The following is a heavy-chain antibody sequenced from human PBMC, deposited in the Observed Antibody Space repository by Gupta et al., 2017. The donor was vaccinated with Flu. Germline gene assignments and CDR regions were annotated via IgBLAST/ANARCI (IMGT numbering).Heavy chain of an antibody. CDR3: ARGEEYYYDSSGYNNWFDP. CDR2: IIPIFGTA. V-gene: IGHV1-69*01. D-gene: IGHD3-22*01. J-gene: IGHJ5*02. Sequence: WVRQAPGQGLEWMGGIIPIFGTANYAQKFQGRVTITADESTSTAYMELSSLRSEDTAVYYCARGEEYYYDSSGYNNWFDPWGQGTMVTVSS.